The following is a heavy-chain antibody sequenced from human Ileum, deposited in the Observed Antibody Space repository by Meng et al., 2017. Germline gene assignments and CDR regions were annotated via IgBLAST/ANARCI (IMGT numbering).Heavy chain of an antibody. CDR3: AHIFDS. Sequence: QVDLQWSGPGLVALSGTLSLTCPVSGRAISSSDWWRWVRQPPGKGLEWIAEMNLGGSPNYNPSLKSRVTMSVDKSNDHLSLQLTSVTAADTAVYYCAHIFDSWGQGTLVTVSS. CDR2: MNLGGSP. J-gene: IGHJ4*02. V-gene: IGHV4-4*02. CDR1: GRAISSSDW.